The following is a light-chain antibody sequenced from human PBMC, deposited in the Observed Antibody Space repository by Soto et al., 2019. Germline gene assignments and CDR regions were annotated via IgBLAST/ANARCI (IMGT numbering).Light chain of an antibody. Sequence: IRMTQSPSSLSACTGDRVTITCRASQGISSWLAWYQQKPGKAPKLLIYDASSLESGVPSRFSGSGSGTEFTLTISSLQPDDFATYYCQQYNSYWWTFGQGTKVDIK. J-gene: IGKJ1*01. V-gene: IGKV1-5*01. CDR1: QGISSW. CDR3: QQYNSYWWT. CDR2: DAS.